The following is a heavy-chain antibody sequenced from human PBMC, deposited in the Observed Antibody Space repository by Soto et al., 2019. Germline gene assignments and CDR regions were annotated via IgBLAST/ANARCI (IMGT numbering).Heavy chain of an antibody. Sequence: PGGSLRLSCAASGFTFSSYSMNWVRQAPGKGLEWVSYISSSSSTIYYADSVKGRFTISRDNAKNSLYLQMNGLRAEDTAVYYCARRYGDYDAFDIWGQGTMVTVSS. D-gene: IGHD4-17*01. V-gene: IGHV3-48*01. CDR3: ARRYGDYDAFDI. J-gene: IGHJ3*02. CDR2: ISSSSSTI. CDR1: GFTFSSYS.